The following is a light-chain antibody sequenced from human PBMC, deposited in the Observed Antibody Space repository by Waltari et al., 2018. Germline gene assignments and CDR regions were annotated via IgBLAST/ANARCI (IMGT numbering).Light chain of an antibody. Sequence: EIVLTQSPATLSLSPGETATLSCRASQSVSSYLAWYQQKPGQAPRLLIYAASNRATGTPARFSGSGSGTDFTLTISSLEPEDFAVYYCQQRSNWLTFGGGTKVEIK. CDR3: QQRSNWLT. V-gene: IGKV3-11*01. CDR2: AAS. J-gene: IGKJ4*01. CDR1: QSVSSY.